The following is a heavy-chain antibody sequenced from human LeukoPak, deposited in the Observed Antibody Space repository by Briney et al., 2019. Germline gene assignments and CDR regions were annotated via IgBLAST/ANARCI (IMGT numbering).Heavy chain of an antibody. CDR3: ARGEYRLLSGLLGGYYYYGMDV. CDR1: GYTFTSYA. CDR2: INAGNGNT. D-gene: IGHD2-2*01. Sequence: ASVKVSCKASGYTFTSYAMHWVRQAPGQRLEWMGWINAGNGNTKYSQKFQGRVTITRDTSASTAYMELSSLRSEDTAVYYCARGEYRLLSGLLGGYYYYGMDVWGQGTTVTVSS. V-gene: IGHV1-3*01. J-gene: IGHJ6*02.